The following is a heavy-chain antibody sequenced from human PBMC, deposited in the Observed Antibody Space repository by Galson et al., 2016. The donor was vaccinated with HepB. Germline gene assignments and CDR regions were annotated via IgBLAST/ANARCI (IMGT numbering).Heavy chain of an antibody. CDR1: GFTFDDDA. CDR2: ISWNSGSR. V-gene: IGHV3-9*01. J-gene: IGHJ6*02. D-gene: IGHD3-3*01. CDR3: AKDMGRFLEWLLYRKYGMDV. Sequence: SLRLSCAASGFTFDDDAMHWVRQAPGKGLEWVAGISWNSGSRGYADSVKGRFTISRDNAKKSLYLQMNSLRVEDTALYYCAKDMGRFLEWLLYRKYGMDVWGRGTTVTVSS.